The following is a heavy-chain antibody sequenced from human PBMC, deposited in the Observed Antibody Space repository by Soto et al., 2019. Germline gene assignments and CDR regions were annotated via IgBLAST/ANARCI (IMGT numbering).Heavy chain of an antibody. CDR3: ATYPRPDRWTDI. D-gene: IGHD3-9*01. CDR2: IDPIVDTS. Sequence: QVRLEQSGAEVTKPGPSVRVSCQASGGALTSYPIHWVRQSPGQVLEWMGVIDPIVDTSNLAENFKTRLTLTADTSTKTVYMDLTSLRSDATAIYFCATYPRPDRWTDIWGRGTQLTVSS. CDR1: GGALTSYP. J-gene: IGHJ4*02. V-gene: IGHV1-69*06.